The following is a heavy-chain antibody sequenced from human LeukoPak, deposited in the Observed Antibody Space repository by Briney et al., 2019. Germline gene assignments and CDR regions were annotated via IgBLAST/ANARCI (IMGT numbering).Heavy chain of an antibody. D-gene: IGHD6-19*01. J-gene: IGHJ4*02. CDR3: ARARAVAGTTYYFDY. CDR1: GFTFRTYS. CDR2: VSADGRTQ. Sequence: GGSLRLSCAASGFTFRTYSIHWVRQAPGKGLEWVTVVSADGRTQLYSDSVKGRFTISRDSAENSLFLQMNSLRAEDTAVYYCARARAVAGTTYYFDYWGQGTLVTVSS. V-gene: IGHV3-30*03.